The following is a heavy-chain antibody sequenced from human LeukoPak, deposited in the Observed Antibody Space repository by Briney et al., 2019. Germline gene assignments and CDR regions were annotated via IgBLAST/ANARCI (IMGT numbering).Heavy chain of an antibody. V-gene: IGHV3-21*01. Sequence: PGGSLRLSCAASGFTFSTYTINWVRQAPGKGLEWVSSISSSSSYIYYADSVKGRFTISRDNAKNSLYLHMNSLRAEDTAVYHCARDRLLEDRDYSYYYYMDVWGKGTTVTVSS. J-gene: IGHJ6*03. D-gene: IGHD1-1*01. CDR2: ISSSSSYI. CDR3: ARDRLLEDRDYSYYYYMDV. CDR1: GFTFSTYT.